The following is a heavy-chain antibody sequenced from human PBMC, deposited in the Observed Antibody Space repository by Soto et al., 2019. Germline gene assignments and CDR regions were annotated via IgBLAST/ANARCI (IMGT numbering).Heavy chain of an antibody. D-gene: IGHD3-16*01. CDR3: ARENSNYVFEH. CDR2: ISWNSGNI. V-gene: IGHV3-9*01. J-gene: IGHJ4*02. Sequence: SGFTFDDYAMHWVRQVLGKGLEWVSSISWNSGNIGYAESVKGRFTISRDNSKNTLYLQMNSLRAEDTALYYCARENSNYVFEHWGQGTLVTVSS. CDR1: GFTFDDYA.